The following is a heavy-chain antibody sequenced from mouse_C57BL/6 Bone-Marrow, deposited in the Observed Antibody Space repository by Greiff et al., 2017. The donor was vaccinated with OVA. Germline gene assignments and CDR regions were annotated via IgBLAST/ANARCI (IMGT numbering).Heavy chain of an antibody. J-gene: IGHJ4*01. Sequence: EVQVVESGGGLVKPGGSLKLSCAASGFTFSDYGMHWVRQAPEKGLEWVAYISSGSSTIYYADTVKGRFTISRDNAKNTLFLQMTSLRSEETAMYYCARKTTTVNYAMDYWGQGTSVTVSS. CDR1: GFTFSDYG. D-gene: IGHD1-1*01. V-gene: IGHV5-17*01. CDR3: ARKTTTVNYAMDY. CDR2: ISSGSSTI.